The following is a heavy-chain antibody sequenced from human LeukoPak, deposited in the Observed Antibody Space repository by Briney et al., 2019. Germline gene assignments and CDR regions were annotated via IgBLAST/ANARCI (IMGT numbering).Heavy chain of an antibody. CDR3: AAGVYSIYFDY. Sequence: SETLSLTCTVSGRSISSYYWRWIRQPPGKGLEWIGYIYYSGSTNYNPSLKSRVTISVDTSKNQFSLKLSSVTAADTAVYYCAAGVYSIYFDYWGQGTLVTVSS. D-gene: IGHD4-11*01. CDR2: IYYSGST. CDR1: GRSISSYY. V-gene: IGHV4-59*01. J-gene: IGHJ4*02.